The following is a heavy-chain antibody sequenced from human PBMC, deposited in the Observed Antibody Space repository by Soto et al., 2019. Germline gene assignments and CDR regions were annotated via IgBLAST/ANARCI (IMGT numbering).Heavy chain of an antibody. J-gene: IGHJ6*02. CDR1: GGSFSGYY. CDR3: ATRDDYGDYYYGMDV. Sequence: SETLSLTSAVYGGSFSGYYWSWIRQPPGKGLEWIGEINHSGSTNYNPSLKSRVTISVDTSKNQFSLKLNSVTAADTAVYYCATRDDYGDYYYGMDVWGQGTTVTVSS. CDR2: INHSGST. V-gene: IGHV4-34*01. D-gene: IGHD4-17*01.